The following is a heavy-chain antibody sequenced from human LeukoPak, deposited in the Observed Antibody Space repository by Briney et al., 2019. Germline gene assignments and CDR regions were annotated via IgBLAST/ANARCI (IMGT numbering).Heavy chain of an antibody. J-gene: IGHJ4*02. Sequence: PGKSLRISCAASGFSFSTYWMAWVRQAPGKGLEWVANIRQDGSEEWYVDSVKGRFTISRDNTQNALFLQMNSLRVEDTALYYCVRDTPYSCGSFDVEDFWGQGTLVTVSS. CDR2: IRQDGSEE. CDR3: VRDTPYSCGSFDVEDF. V-gene: IGHV3-7*01. D-gene: IGHD3-22*01. CDR1: GFSFSTYW.